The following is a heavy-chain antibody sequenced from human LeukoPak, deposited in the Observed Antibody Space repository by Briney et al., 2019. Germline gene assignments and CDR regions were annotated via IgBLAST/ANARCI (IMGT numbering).Heavy chain of an antibody. V-gene: IGHV3-64D*06. CDR2: ISSNGDNT. CDR1: GFTFRTYV. Sequence: PGGSLRISCSVSGFTFRTYVMHWVRQAPGKGLEYVSAISSNGDNTYYADSVKGRFTISRDNSKNTLYLQMSSLRADDTAVYYCVRGTGYWGQGTLVTVSS. CDR3: VRGTGY. J-gene: IGHJ4*02.